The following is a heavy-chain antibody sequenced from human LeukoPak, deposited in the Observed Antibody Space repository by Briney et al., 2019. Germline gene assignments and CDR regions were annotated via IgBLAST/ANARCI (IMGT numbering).Heavy chain of an antibody. CDR3: ARDSSGWYKDY. CDR2: IYHSGST. V-gene: IGHV4-38-2*02. Sequence: SETLSLTCAVSGYSISSGYYWGWIRQPPGMGLEWIGSIYHSGSTYYNPSLKSRVTISVDTSKNQFSLKLSSVTAADTAVYYCARDSSGWYKDYWGQGTLVTVSS. CDR1: GYSISSGYY. D-gene: IGHD6-19*01. J-gene: IGHJ4*02.